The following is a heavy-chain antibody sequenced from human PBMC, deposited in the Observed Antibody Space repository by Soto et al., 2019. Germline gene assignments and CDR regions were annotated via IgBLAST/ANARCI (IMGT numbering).Heavy chain of an antibody. CDR1: GFTFTSYA. CDR3: AKTQGYFDY. CDR2: IRGSGSST. J-gene: IGHJ4*02. Sequence: PGGSLRLSCAASGFTFTSYAMTWVRPAPGKGLEWVSLIRGSGSSTDYADSVKGRFTVSRDNSKNTLYLQMNSLRAEDTAVYYCAKTQGYFDYWGQGTLVTVSS. V-gene: IGHV3-23*01.